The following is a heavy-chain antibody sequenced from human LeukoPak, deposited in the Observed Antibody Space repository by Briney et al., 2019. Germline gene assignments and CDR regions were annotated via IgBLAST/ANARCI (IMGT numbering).Heavy chain of an antibody. CDR3: ARGGWYSSSWSFDY. D-gene: IGHD6-13*01. V-gene: IGHV4-59*01. Sequence: SETLSLTCTVSGGSISSYYWSWIRQPPGKGLEWIGYIYYSGSTNYNPPLKSRVTISVDTSKNQFSLKLSSVTAADTAVYYCARGGWYSSSWSFDYWGQGTLVTVSS. CDR2: IYYSGST. J-gene: IGHJ4*02. CDR1: GGSISSYY.